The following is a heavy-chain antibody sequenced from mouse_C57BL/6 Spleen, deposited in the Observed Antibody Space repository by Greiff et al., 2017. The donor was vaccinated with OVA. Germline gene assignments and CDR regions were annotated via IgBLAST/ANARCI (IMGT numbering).Heavy chain of an antibody. Sequence: VMLVESGPGLVQPSQSLSITCTASGFSLTSYGVHWVRQSPGKGLEWLGVIWSGGSTDYNAAFISRLSISKDNSNSQVFFKMNSLQADDTAIDYCDRREGGNYWYFDVWGTGTTVTVAS. V-gene: IGHV2-2*01. D-gene: IGHD2-1*01. J-gene: IGHJ1*03. CDR3: DRREGGNYWYFDV. CDR2: IWSGGST. CDR1: GFSLTSYG.